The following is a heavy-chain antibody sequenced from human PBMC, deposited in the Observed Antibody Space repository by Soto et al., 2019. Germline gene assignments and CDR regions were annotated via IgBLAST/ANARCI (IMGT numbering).Heavy chain of an antibody. J-gene: IGHJ6*03. V-gene: IGHV4-4*02. D-gene: IGHD2-2*01. CDR3: AGESSTSLLGYMDV. CDR2: IYHSGST. Sequence: SETLSLTCAVSSGSISSSNWWSWVRQPPGKGLEWIGEIYHSGSTNYNPSLKSRVTISVDKSKNQFSLKLSSVTAADTAVYYCAGESSTSLLGYMDVWGKGTTVTVSS. CDR1: SGSISSSNW.